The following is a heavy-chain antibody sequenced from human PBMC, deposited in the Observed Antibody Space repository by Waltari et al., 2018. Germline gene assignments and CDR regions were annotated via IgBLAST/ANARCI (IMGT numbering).Heavy chain of an antibody. CDR2: LSFDGSNT. J-gene: IGHJ4*02. CDR1: GFSFSHYG. V-gene: IGHV3-30*18. D-gene: IGHD6-19*01. Sequence: QVQLVESGGGVVQPGRSLRLSCAASGFSFSHYGMHWVRPAPGKGLEWVAVLSFDGSNTYYADSVKGRFTISRDNSKNTLYLQMNSLRAEDTAVYYCAKDPYSSGWYAIDYWGQGTLVAVSS. CDR3: AKDPYSSGWYAIDY.